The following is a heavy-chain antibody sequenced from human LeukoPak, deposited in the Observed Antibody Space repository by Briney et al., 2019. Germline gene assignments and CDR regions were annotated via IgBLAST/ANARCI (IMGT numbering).Heavy chain of an antibody. J-gene: IGHJ5*02. Sequence: PSETLSLXCAVYGGSFSGYYWSWIRQPPGKGLESIGEINHSGSTNYNPSLKSRVTISVDTSKNQFSPKLNSVTAADTAVYYCARAYLTYYYDSSGYLDWFDPWGQGTLVTVSS. CDR3: ARAYLTYYYDSSGYLDWFDP. CDR1: GGSFSGYY. CDR2: INHSGST. V-gene: IGHV4-34*01. D-gene: IGHD3-22*01.